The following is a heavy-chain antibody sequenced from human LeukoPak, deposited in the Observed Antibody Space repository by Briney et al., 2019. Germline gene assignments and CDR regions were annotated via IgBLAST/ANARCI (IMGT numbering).Heavy chain of an antibody. CDR2: IYYSGST. Sequence: SETLSLTXTVSGGSISSYYWSWIRQPPGKGLEWIGYIYYSGSTNYNPSLKSRVTISVDTSKNQFSLKLSSVTAADTAVYYCARVGPAAGTLGVYAFDIWGQGTMVTVSS. CDR1: GGSISSYY. D-gene: IGHD6-13*01. J-gene: IGHJ3*02. V-gene: IGHV4-59*01. CDR3: ARVGPAAGTLGVYAFDI.